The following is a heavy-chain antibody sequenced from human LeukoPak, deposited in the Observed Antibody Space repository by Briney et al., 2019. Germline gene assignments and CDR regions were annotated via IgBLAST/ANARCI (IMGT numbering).Heavy chain of an antibody. V-gene: IGHV3-23*01. CDR3: AKGGRGSIATRPDY. Sequence: GGSLRLSCAASGFTFSSYAMNWVRQAPGKGLEWVSAISGSGDNTYYADSVKGRFTISRDNSKNTLYMEMNSLRAEDTAVYYCAKGGRGSIATRPDYWGQGTLVTVSS. D-gene: IGHD6-6*01. CDR2: ISGSGDNT. J-gene: IGHJ4*02. CDR1: GFTFSSYA.